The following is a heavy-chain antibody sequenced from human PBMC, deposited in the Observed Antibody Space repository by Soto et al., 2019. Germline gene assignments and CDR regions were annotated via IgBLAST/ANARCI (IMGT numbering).Heavy chain of an antibody. D-gene: IGHD3-9*01. CDR2: ISAYNGNT. Sequence: GASVKVSCKASGYTFTSYGISWVRQAPGQGLEWMGWISAYNGNTNYAQKLQGRVTMTTDTSTSTAYMELRSLRSDDTAVYYCARLYDILTGYYPVNNFWFDPWGQGTLVTVSS. V-gene: IGHV1-18*01. J-gene: IGHJ5*02. CDR1: GYTFTSYG. CDR3: ARLYDILTGYYPVNNFWFDP.